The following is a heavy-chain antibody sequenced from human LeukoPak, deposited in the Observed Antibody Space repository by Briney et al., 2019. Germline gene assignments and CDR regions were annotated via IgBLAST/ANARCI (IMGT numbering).Heavy chain of an antibody. CDR3: AKQSAGSSTWYSLHFDY. CDR1: GFTFSGYP. CDR2: ISVSGGST. J-gene: IGHJ4*02. Sequence: GKSLRLSCAASGFTFSGYPIHWVRQAPGKGLEWVAVISVSGGSTYYADSVKGRFTISRDNSKNTLYLQMDSLRAEDTAVYFCAKQSAGSSTWYSLHFDYWGQGTLVTVSS. D-gene: IGHD2-2*01. V-gene: IGHV3-23*01.